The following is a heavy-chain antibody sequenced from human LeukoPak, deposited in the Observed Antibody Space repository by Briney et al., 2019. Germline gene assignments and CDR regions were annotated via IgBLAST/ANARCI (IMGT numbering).Heavy chain of an antibody. CDR2: INHSGST. J-gene: IGHJ6*03. V-gene: IGHV4-34*01. CDR1: GGSISSYY. CDR3: TGIAAAAVTGGSRYYYMDV. D-gene: IGHD6-13*01. Sequence: PSETLSLTCTVSGGSISSYYWSWIRQPPGKGLEWIGEINHSGSTNYNPSLKSRVTISVDTSKNQFSLKLSSVTAADTAVYYCTGIAAAAVTGGSRYYYMDVWGKGTTVTISS.